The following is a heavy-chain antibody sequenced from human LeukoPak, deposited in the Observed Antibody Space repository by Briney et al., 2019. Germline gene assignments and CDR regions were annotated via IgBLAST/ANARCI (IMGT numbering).Heavy chain of an antibody. CDR2: INSSSSYI. D-gene: IGHD1-7*01. CDR3: ARDERSHNWNYLLPDAFDI. V-gene: IGHV3-21*01. Sequence: PGGSLRLSCAASGFTFSSYSMNWVRPAPGEGLEWVSSINSSSSYIYYADSVKGRFTISRDNAKNSLYLQMNSLRAEDTAVYYCARDERSHNWNYLLPDAFDIWGQGTMVTVSS. J-gene: IGHJ3*02. CDR1: GFTFSSYS.